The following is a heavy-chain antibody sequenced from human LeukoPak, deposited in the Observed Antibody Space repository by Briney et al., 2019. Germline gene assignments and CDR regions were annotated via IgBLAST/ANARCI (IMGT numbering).Heavy chain of an antibody. J-gene: IGHJ5*02. D-gene: IGHD6-19*01. CDR2: ISSSSSYI. V-gene: IGHV3-21*01. CDR1: GFTFSSYS. Sequence: GGSLRLSCAASGFTFSSYSMIWVRQAPGKGLAWVSSISSSSSYIYYADSVKGRFTISRDNAKNSLYLQMNSLRAEDTAVYYCARVASSGWYGTAASGWFDPWGQGTLVTVSS. CDR3: ARVASSGWYGTAASGWFDP.